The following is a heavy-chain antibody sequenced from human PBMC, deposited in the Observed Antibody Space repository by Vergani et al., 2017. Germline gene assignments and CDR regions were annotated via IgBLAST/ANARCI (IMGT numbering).Heavy chain of an antibody. CDR3: AREDPNAFDI. Sequence: QVQLVQSGAEVKKPGSSVKVSCKASGFTFSSYGMHWVRQAPGQGLEWMGWINPNSGGTNYAQKFQGRVTMTRDTSISTAYMELSRLRSDDTAVYYCAREDPNAFDIWGQGTMVTVSS. J-gene: IGHJ3*02. CDR1: GFTFSSYG. CDR2: INPNSGGT. V-gene: IGHV1-2*02.